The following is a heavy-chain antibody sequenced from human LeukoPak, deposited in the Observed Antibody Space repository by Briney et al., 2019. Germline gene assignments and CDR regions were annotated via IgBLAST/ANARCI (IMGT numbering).Heavy chain of an antibody. CDR3: AKGRGRLRSDAFDI. J-gene: IGHJ3*02. V-gene: IGHV3-30*04. CDR2: ISYDGSNK. Sequence: GGSLRLSCAASGFTFSSYAMHWVRQAPGKGLEWVAVISYDGSNKYYADSVKGRFTISGDNSKNTLYLQMNSLRAEDMAVYYCAKGRGRLRSDAFDIWGQGTMVTVSS. CDR1: GFTFSSYA. D-gene: IGHD5-12*01.